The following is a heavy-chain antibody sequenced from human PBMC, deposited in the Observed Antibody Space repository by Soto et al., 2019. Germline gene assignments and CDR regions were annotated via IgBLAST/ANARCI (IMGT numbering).Heavy chain of an antibody. CDR2: IYYTGST. J-gene: IGHJ4*02. D-gene: IGHD3-3*01. CDR1: GGSISSYY. CDR3: ARDRSFLVGAFDY. Sequence: QVQLQESGPGLVKPSETLSLTCTVSGGSISSYYWSWIRQPPGKGLEWIGCIYYTGSTTYNPSLKSRATISEDTSKNHVSLKLSSVTAADTAVYYCARDRSFLVGAFDYWGQGGLVLVSS. V-gene: IGHV4-59*01.